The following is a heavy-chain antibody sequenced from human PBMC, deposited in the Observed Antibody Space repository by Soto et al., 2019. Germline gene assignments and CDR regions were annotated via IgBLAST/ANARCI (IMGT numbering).Heavy chain of an antibody. CDR2: IYPGDSDT. CDR1: GFTCTSYW. J-gene: IGHJ4*02. D-gene: IGHD3-10*01. V-gene: IGHV5-51*01. CDR3: ARLAFGGLDY. Sequence: GESLKISCKGSGFTCTSYWIGWVRQMPGKGLEWMGIIYPGDSDTRYSPSFQGQVTISADKSINTVYLQWTSLKASDTAMYYCARLAFGGLDYWGQGTLVTVSS.